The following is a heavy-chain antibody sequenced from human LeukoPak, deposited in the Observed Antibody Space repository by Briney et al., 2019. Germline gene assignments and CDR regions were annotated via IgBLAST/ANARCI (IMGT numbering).Heavy chain of an antibody. Sequence: ASVKVSCKASGYTFTSYGISWVRQAPGPGLEWMGWISAYNGNTNYEQKLQGRVTMTTDTSTSTACMELRSLRSDDTAVYYCAIHPRWLRSPYYFDYWGQGTLVTVSS. CDR1: GYTFTSYG. D-gene: IGHD5-12*01. CDR3: AIHPRWLRSPYYFDY. V-gene: IGHV1-18*01. J-gene: IGHJ4*02. CDR2: ISAYNGNT.